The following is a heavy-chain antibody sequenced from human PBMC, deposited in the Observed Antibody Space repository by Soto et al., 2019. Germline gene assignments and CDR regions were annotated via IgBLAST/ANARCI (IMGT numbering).Heavy chain of an antibody. CDR3: ARGRLQFVRSRSSVDIDY. V-gene: IGHV4-34*01. J-gene: IGHJ4*02. CDR2: INHSGST. Sequence: PSETLSLTCAVYGGSFSGYYWSWIRQPPGKGLEWIGEINHSGSTNYNPSLKSRVTISVDTSKNQFSLKLSSVTAADTAVYYCARGRLQFVRSRSSVDIDYWGQGTLVTVSS. CDR1: GGSFSGYY. D-gene: IGHD6-6*01.